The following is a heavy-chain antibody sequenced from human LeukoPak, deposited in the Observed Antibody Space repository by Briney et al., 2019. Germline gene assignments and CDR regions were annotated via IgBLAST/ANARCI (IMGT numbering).Heavy chain of an antibody. V-gene: IGHV4-39*07. J-gene: IGHJ4*02. CDR2: IYYSGST. CDR1: GGSISSSSYY. D-gene: IGHD3-22*01. CDR3: ARGANGWGQYYYDSSGYPHYYFDY. Sequence: SETLSLTCTVSGGSISSSSYYWGWIRQPPGTGLEWIGSIYYSGSTYYNPSLKSRVTISVDTSKNQFSLKLSSVTVADTAVYYCARGANGWGQYYYDSSGYPHYYFDYWGQGTLVTVSS.